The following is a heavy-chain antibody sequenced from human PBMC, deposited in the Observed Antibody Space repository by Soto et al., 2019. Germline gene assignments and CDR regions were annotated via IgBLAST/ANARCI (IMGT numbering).Heavy chain of an antibody. D-gene: IGHD3-16*01. V-gene: IGHV3-72*01. CDR3: VRVRLGVTARVFDY. CDR2: IKNKANSYVT. CDR1: GFTFSDHY. Sequence: EVQVLDSGGGLVQPGGSLRLSCAASGFTFSDHYMDWVRQAPGKGLEWVARIKNKANSYVTEYAASVKGRFTITRDDSRNSLYLQMNSLQTEDTDFYYCVRVRLGVTARVFDYWGQGTLVTVSS. J-gene: IGHJ4*02.